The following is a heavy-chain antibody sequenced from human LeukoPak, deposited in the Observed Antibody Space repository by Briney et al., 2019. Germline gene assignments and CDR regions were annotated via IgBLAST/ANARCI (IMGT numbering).Heavy chain of an antibody. D-gene: IGHD3-22*01. V-gene: IGHV3-30*18. CDR2: ISYEGSNE. CDR1: GFSFSSYG. Sequence: GGSLRLSCAASGFSFSSYGMHWGRQAPGKGLEWVAVISYEGSNEYYADSVKGRFTISRDNSKSTLYLQMTSLRAEDTAVYYCAKDGIRYYYDSSGYYGDYWGQGTLVTVSS. CDR3: AKDGIRYYYDSSGYYGDY. J-gene: IGHJ4*02.